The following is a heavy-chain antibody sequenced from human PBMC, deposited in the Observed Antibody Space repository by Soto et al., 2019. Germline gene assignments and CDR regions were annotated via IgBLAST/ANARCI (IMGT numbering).Heavy chain of an antibody. CDR1: GDSVSSNGAA. Sequence: QVQLQQSGPGLVKPSQTLSLTCAISGDSVSSNGAAWNWIRQSPSRGLEWLGRTYYRSKWYNDYAVSVKSRINIKPDTSKSQFSLQLNSVTPEDTAVYYCARDKHDYFNSGIGFDTWGQGILVTVSS. CDR2: TYYRSKWYN. CDR3: ARDKHDYFNSGIGFDT. D-gene: IGHD1-26*01. V-gene: IGHV6-1*02. J-gene: IGHJ5*02.